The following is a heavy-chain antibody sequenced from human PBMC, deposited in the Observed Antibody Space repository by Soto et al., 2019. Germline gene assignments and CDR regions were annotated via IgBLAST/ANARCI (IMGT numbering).Heavy chain of an antibody. D-gene: IGHD3-10*01. Sequence: SETLSLTCTVSGGSISSGDYYWSWIRQPPGKGLEWIGYIYYSGSTYYNPSLKSRVTISVDTSKNQFSLKLSSVTAADTAVYYCASSYGGGNWFDPWGQGTLVTVSS. J-gene: IGHJ5*02. V-gene: IGHV4-30-4*01. CDR2: IYYSGST. CDR1: GGSISSGDYY. CDR3: ASSYGGGNWFDP.